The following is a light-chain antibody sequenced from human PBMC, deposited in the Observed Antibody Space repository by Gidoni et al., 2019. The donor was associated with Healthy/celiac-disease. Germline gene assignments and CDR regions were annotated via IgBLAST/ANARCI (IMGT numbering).Light chain of an antibody. V-gene: IGKV2-28*01. Sequence: DIVMTQSPLSLPVTPGEPASISCRSSQSLLHSNGYIYLDWYLQKPGQSTQLLIYLGSNRASGVPDRFSGIGSGTDFTLKISRVEAEDVGVYYCMQALQTPLTFGGGTKVEIK. J-gene: IGKJ4*01. CDR2: LGS. CDR3: MQALQTPLT. CDR1: QSLLHSNGYIY.